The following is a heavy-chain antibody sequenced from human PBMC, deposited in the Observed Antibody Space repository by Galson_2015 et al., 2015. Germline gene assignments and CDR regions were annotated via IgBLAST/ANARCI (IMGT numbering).Heavy chain of an antibody. J-gene: IGHJ3*02. CDR3: ARLLHYGRDAFDI. CDR1: GGSISSSSSY. D-gene: IGHD4-17*01. Sequence: ETLSLTCTVSGGSISSSSSYWGWIRQPPGKGLDYVGSIYYSGSTYYNPSLKSRVTISVDTSKNQFSRKLSSVTAADTAVYFCARLLHYGRDAFDIWGQGTMVAVSS. V-gene: IGHV4-39*01. CDR2: IYYSGST.